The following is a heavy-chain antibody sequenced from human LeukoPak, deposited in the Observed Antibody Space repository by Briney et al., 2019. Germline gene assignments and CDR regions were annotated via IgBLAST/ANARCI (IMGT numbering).Heavy chain of an antibody. CDR2: VFYTGKT. CDR3: ARVFDS. Sequence: SETLSLTCTVPGGSVSTSDYYWGWIRQSPVKGLEWIGDVFYTGKTNYNPSLRGRATISIDTSKNQFFLKLTYVTAADSAVYYCARVFDSWGQGTLVTVSS. J-gene: IGHJ5*01. CDR1: GGSVSTSDYY. V-gene: IGHV4-39*07.